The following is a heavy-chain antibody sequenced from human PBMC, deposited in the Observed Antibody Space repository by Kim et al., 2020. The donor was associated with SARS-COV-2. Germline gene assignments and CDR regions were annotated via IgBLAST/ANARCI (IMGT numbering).Heavy chain of an antibody. J-gene: IGHJ4*02. CDR1: GFTFGDHA. D-gene: IGHD3-16*02. CDR3: TRENRLYYFDL. V-gene: IGHV3-49*04. Sequence: GGSLRLSCSGSGFTFGDHAMDWVRQAPGKGLVWVGFIRRKVHGETTEYAASVKGRFTISRDDSTNIVYLQMSSLASEDTAVYYCTRENRLYYFDLWGQGT. CDR2: IRRKVHGETT.